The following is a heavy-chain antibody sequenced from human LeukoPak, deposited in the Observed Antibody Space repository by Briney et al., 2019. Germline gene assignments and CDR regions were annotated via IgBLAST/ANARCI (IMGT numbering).Heavy chain of an antibody. Sequence: SETLSLTCTVSGDSFSSSSYSWGWIRQPPGKGLEWIGSIYYSGSTYYNPSLKSRVTISVDTSKNQFSLKLSSVTAADTAVYYCARHFSYSGSGSRYWFDPWGQGTLVTVSS. CDR1: GDSFSSSSYS. CDR2: IYYSGST. CDR3: ARHFSYSGSGSRYWFDP. V-gene: IGHV4-39*01. J-gene: IGHJ5*02. D-gene: IGHD3-10*01.